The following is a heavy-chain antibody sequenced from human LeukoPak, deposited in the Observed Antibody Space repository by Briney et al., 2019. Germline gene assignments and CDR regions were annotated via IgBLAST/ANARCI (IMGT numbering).Heavy chain of an antibody. J-gene: IGHJ4*02. CDR2: IYYSGST. Sequence: SETLSLTCTVSAGSIRSYYWNWIRQPPGKGLEWIGYIYYSGSTNYNPSLKSRVTISVDTSKNQFSLKLTSMTAADTAVFYCARGAPTGGNYDISGFSNPIHFDYWGQGTLVTVSS. D-gene: IGHD3-22*01. CDR3: ARGAPTGGNYDISGFSNPIHFDY. CDR1: AGSIRSYY. V-gene: IGHV4-59*12.